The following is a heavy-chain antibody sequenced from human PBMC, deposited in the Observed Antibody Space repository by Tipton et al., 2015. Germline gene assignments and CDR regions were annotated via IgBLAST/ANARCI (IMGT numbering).Heavy chain of an antibody. CDR3: AKDGVIVAAGPEYFQH. V-gene: IGHV3-23*01. D-gene: IGHD6-25*01. J-gene: IGHJ1*01. CDR2: ISGFDGST. Sequence: GSLRLSCAASGFTFSSYGMSWVRQAPGKGLEWVSTISGFDGSTYYADSVKGRFTISRDNSNDTLYLQVNSLRAEDTAVYYCAKDGVIVAAGPEYFQHWGQGTLVTVSS. CDR1: GFTFSSYG.